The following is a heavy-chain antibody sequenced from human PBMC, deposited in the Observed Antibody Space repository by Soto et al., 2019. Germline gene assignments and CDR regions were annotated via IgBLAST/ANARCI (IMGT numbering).Heavy chain of an antibody. CDR1: GGSISSGDYY. J-gene: IGHJ4*02. V-gene: IGHV4-30-4*01. CDR3: AREGTVSYYFDY. D-gene: IGHD1-1*01. Sequence: SETLSLTCTVSGGSISSGDYYWSWIRQPPGKGLEWIGYTYYSGSTYYNPSLKSRVTISVDTSKNQFSPKLSSVTAADTAVYYCAREGTVSYYFDYWGQGTLVTAPQ. CDR2: TYYSGST.